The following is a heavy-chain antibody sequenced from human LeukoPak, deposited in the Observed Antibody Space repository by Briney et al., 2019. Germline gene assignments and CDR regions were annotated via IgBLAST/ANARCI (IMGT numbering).Heavy chain of an antibody. D-gene: IGHD5-24*01. Sequence: PGVSVTLSCAASGFTFSSYGMHWVRQAPGKGLEWVAVIWYDGSNKYYAVCVKGGFTIPRDNSKNTLCLQMNSLRAEDTAVYYCARDDGYMPYFDYWGQETGHR. CDR1: GFTFSSYG. J-gene: IGHJ4*02. CDR3: ARDDGYMPYFDY. V-gene: IGHV3-33*01. CDR2: IWYDGSNK.